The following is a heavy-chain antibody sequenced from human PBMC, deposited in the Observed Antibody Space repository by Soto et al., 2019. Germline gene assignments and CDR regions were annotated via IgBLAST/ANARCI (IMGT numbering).Heavy chain of an antibody. D-gene: IGHD1-7*01. CDR3: AKDLGGDGWNFRSWFDP. J-gene: IGHJ5*02. V-gene: IGHV3-23*01. Sequence: EVQLLESGGGLVQPGGSLRLSCAASGFTFSSYAMSWVRQTPGKGLEWVSAISGSGGSTYYADSVKGRFTISKDNSKNTLYLQMNSRRAEDTAVYYCAKDLGGDGWNFRSWFDPWGQGTLVTVSS. CDR2: ISGSGGST. CDR1: GFTFSSYA.